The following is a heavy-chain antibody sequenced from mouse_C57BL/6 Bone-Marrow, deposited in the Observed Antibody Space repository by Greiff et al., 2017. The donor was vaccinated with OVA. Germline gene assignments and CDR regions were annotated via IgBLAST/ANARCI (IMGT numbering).Heavy chain of an antibody. V-gene: IGHV1-55*01. CDR1: GYTFTSYW. Sequence: QVQLQQPGAELVKPGASVKMSCKASGYTFTSYWITWVKQRPGQGLEWIGDIYPGSGSTNYNEKFKGKATLTVDTSSSTAYMQLSSLTSEDSAVYYCARSGLRVPRLYYYAMDYWGQGTSVTVSS. CDR2: IYPGSGST. D-gene: IGHD1-1*01. J-gene: IGHJ4*01. CDR3: ARSGLRVPRLYYYAMDY.